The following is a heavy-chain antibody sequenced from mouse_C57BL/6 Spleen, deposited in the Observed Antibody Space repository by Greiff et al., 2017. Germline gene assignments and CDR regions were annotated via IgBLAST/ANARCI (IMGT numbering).Heavy chain of an antibody. CDR3: ARTYYSNYYAMDY. Sequence: VQRVESGPELVKPGASVKISCKASGYAFSSSWMNWVKQRPGKGLEWIGRIYPGDGDTNYNGKFKGKATLTADKSSSTAYMQLSSLTSEDSAVYFCARTYYSNYYAMDYWGQGTSVTVSS. CDR2: IYPGDGDT. V-gene: IGHV1-82*01. CDR1: GYAFSSSW. J-gene: IGHJ4*01. D-gene: IGHD2-5*01.